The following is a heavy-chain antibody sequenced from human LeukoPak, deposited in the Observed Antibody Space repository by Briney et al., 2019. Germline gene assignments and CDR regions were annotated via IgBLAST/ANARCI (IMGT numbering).Heavy chain of an antibody. V-gene: IGHV3-11*01. CDR3: AREGMTTVTTHAFDI. CDR2: ISNSGSTI. CDR1: GFIFSDYY. Sequence: KAGGSLRPSCAASGFIFSDYYMSWIRQAPGKGLEWVSYISNSGSTIYYADSVKGRFTISRDNAKNSLYLQMNSLRAEDTAVYYCAREGMTTVTTHAFDIWGQGTMVTVSS. J-gene: IGHJ3*02. D-gene: IGHD4-17*01.